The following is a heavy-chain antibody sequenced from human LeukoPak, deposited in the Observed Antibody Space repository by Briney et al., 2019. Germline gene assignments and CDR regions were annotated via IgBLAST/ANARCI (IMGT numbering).Heavy chain of an antibody. J-gene: IGHJ6*03. CDR1: GFTFSSYS. V-gene: IGHV3-48*04. D-gene: IGHD3-3*01. Sequence: GGSLRLSCAASGFTFSSYSMMWVRQAPGKGLEWVSYISSSSTTIHYADSVKSRFTISRDNAKNSMYLQMNSLRAEDTAVYYCARGAKITIFGRGYYYYMDVWGKGTTVTVSS. CDR2: ISSSSTTI. CDR3: ARGAKITIFGRGYYYYMDV.